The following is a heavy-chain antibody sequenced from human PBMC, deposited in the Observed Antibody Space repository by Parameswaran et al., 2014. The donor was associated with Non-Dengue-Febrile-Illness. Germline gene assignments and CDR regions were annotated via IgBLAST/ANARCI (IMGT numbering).Heavy chain of an antibody. J-gene: IGHJ6*03. D-gene: IGHD6-19*01. Sequence: VRQAPGKGLEWVANIKQDGSEKYYVDSVKGRFTISRDNAKNSLYLQMNSLRAEDTAVYYCARDQGIVAGIYYYYYMDVWGKGTTVTVSS. V-gene: IGHV3-7*03. CDR3: ARDQGIVAGIYYYYYMDV. CDR2: IKQDGSEK.